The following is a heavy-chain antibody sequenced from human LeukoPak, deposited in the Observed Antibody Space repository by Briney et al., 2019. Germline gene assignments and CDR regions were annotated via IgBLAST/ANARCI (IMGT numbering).Heavy chain of an antibody. CDR1: GGTFSSYA. CDR3: ARDLPTYDAFDI. Sequence: GASVKVSCKASGGTFSSYAISWVRQAPGQGLEWMGGIIPIFGTANYAQKFQGRVTITADESTSTAYMELSSLRSEDTAVYYFARDLPTYDAFDIWGQGTMVTVSS. CDR2: IIPIFGTA. V-gene: IGHV1-69*13. J-gene: IGHJ3*02.